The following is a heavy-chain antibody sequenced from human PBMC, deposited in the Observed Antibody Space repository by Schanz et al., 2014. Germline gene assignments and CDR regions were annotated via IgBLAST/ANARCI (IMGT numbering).Heavy chain of an antibody. V-gene: IGHV1-69*04. CDR1: GGTFSTYV. J-gene: IGHJ4*02. D-gene: IGHD1-26*01. CDR2: IIPIHGIV. CDR3: ARDNGRIPAANSFDY. Sequence: QVQLVQSGAEVKKPGSSMKVSCKASGGTFSTYVVVCVRQAPGQGLEWMGRIIPIHGIVNYAQRFQDRVRITADKSTSTAYMELSSLRSDDTAVYFCARDNGRIPAANSFDYWGQGTRVTVSS.